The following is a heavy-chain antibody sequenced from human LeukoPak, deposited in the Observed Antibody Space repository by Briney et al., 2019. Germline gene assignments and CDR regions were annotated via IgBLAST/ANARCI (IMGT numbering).Heavy chain of an antibody. D-gene: IGHD2-2*01. CDR2: IYYSGST. CDR3: ARRAIVVVPAAPADAFDI. V-gene: IGHV4-39*01. CDR1: GGSFSGYY. Sequence: ASETLSLTCAVYGGSFSGYYWGWIRQPPGKGLEWIGSIYYSGSTYYNPSLKSRVTISVDTSKNQFSLKLSSVTAADTAVYYCARRAIVVVPAAPADAFDIWGQGTMVTVSS. J-gene: IGHJ3*02.